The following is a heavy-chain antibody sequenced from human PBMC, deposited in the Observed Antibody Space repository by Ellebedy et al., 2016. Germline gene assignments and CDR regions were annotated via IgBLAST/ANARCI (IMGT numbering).Heavy chain of an antibody. J-gene: IGHJ3*02. Sequence: GESLKISXAASGFTFSSYAMSWVRQAPGKGLEWVSAISGSGGSTYYADSVKGRFTISRDNSKNTLYLQMNSLRAEDTAVYYCARDPVVPAAMGTSRGAFDIWGQGTMVTVSS. D-gene: IGHD2-2*01. CDR1: GFTFSSYA. CDR2: ISGSGGST. V-gene: IGHV3-23*01. CDR3: ARDPVVPAAMGTSRGAFDI.